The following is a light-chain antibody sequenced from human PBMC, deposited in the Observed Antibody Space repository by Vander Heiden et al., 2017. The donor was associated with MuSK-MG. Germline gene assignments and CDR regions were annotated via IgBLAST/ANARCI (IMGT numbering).Light chain of an antibody. Sequence: QAVVTQEPSLTVSPGGTVTLTCDSSPGPVTTTHYPYWFQQRPGQDPTTLIYDTNNKPAWTPARFSGSLPGGTAALTIAGAQPEDEADYYCGLSYRGLVVFGGGTKLTVL. CDR3: GLSYRGLVV. CDR2: DTN. J-gene: IGLJ2*01. CDR1: PGPVTTTHY. V-gene: IGLV7-46*01.